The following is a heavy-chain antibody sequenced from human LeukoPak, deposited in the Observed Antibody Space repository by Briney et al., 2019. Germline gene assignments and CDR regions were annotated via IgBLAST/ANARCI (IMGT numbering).Heavy chain of an antibody. CDR1: GFTFSSYA. J-gene: IGHJ6*03. Sequence: VGSLRLSCAASGFTFSSYAMSWVRQAPGKGLEWVSAISGSGGSTYYADSVKGRFTISRDNSKNTPYLQMNRLRAQDTAVYYCSNGGYEYYYNMDVWGKGTTVTVSS. CDR3: SNGGYEYYYNMDV. D-gene: IGHD5-12*01. V-gene: IGHV3-23*01. CDR2: ISGSGGST.